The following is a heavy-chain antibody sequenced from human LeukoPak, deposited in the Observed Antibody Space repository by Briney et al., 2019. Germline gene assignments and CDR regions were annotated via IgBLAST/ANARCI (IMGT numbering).Heavy chain of an antibody. CDR1: GYTFTSYG. CDR2: ISAYNGNT. J-gene: IGHJ4*02. V-gene: IGHV1-18*01. Sequence: ASVKVSCKASGYTFTSYGIGGVRQAPGQGLEWMGWISAYNGNTNYAQKLQGRVTMTTNTSTSTAYMELRSLRSDDTAVYYCARDGLAARQDYWGQGTLVTVSS. CDR3: ARDGLAARQDY. D-gene: IGHD6-6*01.